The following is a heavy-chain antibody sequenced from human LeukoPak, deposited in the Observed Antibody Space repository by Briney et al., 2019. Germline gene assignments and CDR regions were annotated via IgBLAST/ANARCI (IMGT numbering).Heavy chain of an antibody. J-gene: IGHJ2*01. CDR3: AKGQWSWYFDL. CDR2: ISITTI. CDR1: GFSFSSYS. D-gene: IGHD2-15*01. V-gene: IGHV3-48*01. Sequence: GGSLRLSCAASGFSFSSYSMNWVRQAPGKGLEWLSYISITTIYYADSVKGRFTISRDNSKNTLYLQMNSLRAEDTAVYYCAKGQWSWYFDLWGRGTLVTVSS.